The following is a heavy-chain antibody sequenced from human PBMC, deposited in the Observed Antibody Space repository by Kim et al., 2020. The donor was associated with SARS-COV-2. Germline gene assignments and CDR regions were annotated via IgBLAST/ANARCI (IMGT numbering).Heavy chain of an antibody. CDR3: ASPLQQWLGYFQH. V-gene: IGHV4-39*07. CDR2: IYYSGST. CDR1: GGSISSSSYY. D-gene: IGHD6-19*01. J-gene: IGHJ1*01. Sequence: SETLSLTCTVSGGSISSSSYYWGWIRQPPGKGLEWIGSIYYSGSTYYNPSLKSRVTISVDTSKNQFSLKLSSVTAADTAVYYCASPLQQWLGYFQHWGQGTLVTVSS.